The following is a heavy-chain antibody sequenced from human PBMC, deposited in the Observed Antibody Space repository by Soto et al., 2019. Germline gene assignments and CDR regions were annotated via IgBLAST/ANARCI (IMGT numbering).Heavy chain of an antibody. CDR2: TSYDGSRK. J-gene: IGHJ4*02. D-gene: IGHD2-2*01. CDR1: GFTFSNYD. CDR3: AKDSGQLPAYLDY. Sequence: GGSLRLSCAASGFTFSNYDMHWVRQAPGKGLEWVAVTSYDGSRKFYADSVKGRFSISRDNSKNTVYLQMESLRAADTAVYYCAKDSGQLPAYLDYWGKGTLVTVSS. V-gene: IGHV3-30*18.